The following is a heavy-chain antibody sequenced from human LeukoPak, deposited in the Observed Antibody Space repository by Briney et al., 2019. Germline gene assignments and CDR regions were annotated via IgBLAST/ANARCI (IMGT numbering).Heavy chain of an antibody. D-gene: IGHD2-2*01. CDR2: TYYRSTWYN. CDR3: ARRLTQYDCFDP. CDR1: GDSVSSNSVT. J-gene: IGHJ5*02. Sequence: SQILSLTCAISGDSVSSNSVTRNWIRQSPSRGLEWLGRTYYRSTWYNDYAVSVRGRITVNPDTSKNQFSLHLNSVTPEDTAVYYCARRLTQYDCFDPWGQGILVTVSS. V-gene: IGHV6-1*01.